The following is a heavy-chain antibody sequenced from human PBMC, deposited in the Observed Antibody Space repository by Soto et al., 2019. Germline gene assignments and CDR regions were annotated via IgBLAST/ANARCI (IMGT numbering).Heavy chain of an antibody. J-gene: IGHJ6*03. Sequence: QVQLVQSGAEVKKPGATVKVSCKASGYSVISFGISWVRQAPGKGLEWMGWISGYSGNTYYTQEFQDRVTVTTDTSTSTAYMELRSLRSDDTALYYCARAPHHDMANYYMDVWGKWTTVTVSS. CDR3: ARAPHHDMANYYMDV. D-gene: IGHD3-9*01. V-gene: IGHV1-18*01. CDR2: ISGYSGNT. CDR1: GYSVISFG.